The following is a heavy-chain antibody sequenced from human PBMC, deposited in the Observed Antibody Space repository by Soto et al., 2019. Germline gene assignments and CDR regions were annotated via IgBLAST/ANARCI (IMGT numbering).Heavy chain of an antibody. CDR1: GGSISRNSYY. CDR2: IYYSGST. D-gene: IGHD1-1*01. V-gene: IGHV4-39*01. J-gene: IGHJ4*02. Sequence: QMQLQESGPGLVKPSETLSLTCTVSGGSISRNSYYWGWIRQPPGKGLEWIGSIYYSGSTYYNPSPKSRVPISVDTAKNQFSLKLSSVTAADTAVYYCARHDWNGVDYWGQGTLVTVSS. CDR3: ARHDWNGVDY.